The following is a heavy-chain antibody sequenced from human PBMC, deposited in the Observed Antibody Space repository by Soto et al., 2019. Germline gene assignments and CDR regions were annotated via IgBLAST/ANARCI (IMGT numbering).Heavy chain of an antibody. J-gene: IGHJ6*02. CDR3: ARSGSGWTTLYYYYGMDV. V-gene: IGHV1-69*13. CDR2: IIPIFGTA. D-gene: IGHD6-19*01. CDR1: GGTFSSYA. Sequence: SVKVSCKASGGTFSSYAISWVRQAPGQGLEWMGGIIPIFGTANYAQKFQGRVTITADESTSTACMELSSLRSEDTAVYYCARSGSGWTTLYYYYGMDVWGQGTTVTVSS.